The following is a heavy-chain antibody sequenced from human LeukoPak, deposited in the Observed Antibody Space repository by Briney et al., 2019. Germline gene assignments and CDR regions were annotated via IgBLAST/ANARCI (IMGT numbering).Heavy chain of an antibody. J-gene: IGHJ4*02. Sequence: PSETLSLTCTVSGGSISSYYWSWIRQPPGKGLEWIGYIYYSGSTNYNPSLKSRVTISVDTSKNQFTLKLSSETAADTAVYYCARGRYGWLPFDYWGQGTLVTVSS. CDR2: IYYSGST. V-gene: IGHV4-59*01. CDR1: GGSISSYY. D-gene: IGHD3-16*01. CDR3: ARGRYGWLPFDY.